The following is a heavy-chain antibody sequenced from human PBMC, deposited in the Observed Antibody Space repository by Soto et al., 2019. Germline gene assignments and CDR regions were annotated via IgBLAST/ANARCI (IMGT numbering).Heavy chain of an antibody. V-gene: IGHV1-18*01. D-gene: IGHD3-10*01. Sequence: ASVKVSCKAAGYTFSNDGINWVRQATGQGLEWMGWISAYNGNTEYAQNFQGRVTMTTDTSTSTAYMELRSLRSDDTAVYSCARGGPTSADYYYGMDVWGLGTTVTVSS. CDR1: GYTFSNDG. CDR2: ISAYNGNT. CDR3: ARGGPTSADYYYGMDV. J-gene: IGHJ6*02.